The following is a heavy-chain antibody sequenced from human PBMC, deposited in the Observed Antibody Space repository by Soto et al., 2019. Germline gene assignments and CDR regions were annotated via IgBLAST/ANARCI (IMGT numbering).Heavy chain of an antibody. CDR3: AKALRYFDWLVRPWNAMDV. CDR2: ISGSGSNT. D-gene: IGHD3-9*01. V-gene: IGHV3-23*01. J-gene: IGHJ6*02. CDR1: GFTSSSYA. Sequence: LRLSCAASGFTSSSYAMSWVRQAPGKGLEWVSAISGSGSNTYYADSVKGRFTISRANSKNTLFLQMNSLRAEDTAVYYCAKALRYFDWLVRPWNAMDVWGQGTTVTVSS.